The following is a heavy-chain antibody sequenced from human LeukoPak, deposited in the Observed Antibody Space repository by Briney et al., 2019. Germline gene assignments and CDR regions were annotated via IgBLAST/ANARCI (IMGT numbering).Heavy chain of an antibody. J-gene: IGHJ4*02. Sequence: GGSLRLSCAASGFTFKLYRMHWVRQVPGKGPVWVARINDDGSDTVYADSVKGRFTISRDNSKNTLYLQMNSLRDEDTAVYYCAKVRVLQQLSYYFDYWGQGTLVTVSS. CDR1: GFTFKLYR. D-gene: IGHD2-15*01. CDR3: AKVRVLQQLSYYFDY. V-gene: IGHV3-74*01. CDR2: INDDGSDT.